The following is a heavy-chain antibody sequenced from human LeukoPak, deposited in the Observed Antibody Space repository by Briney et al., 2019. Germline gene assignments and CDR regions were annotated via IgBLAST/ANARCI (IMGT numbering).Heavy chain of an antibody. CDR2: ISGSGGST. Sequence: GGSLRLSCAASGFTFSSYEMNWVRQAPGKGLEWVSAISGSGGSTYYADSVKGRFTISRDNAKNSLYLQMNSLGAEDTAVYYCARDHYFVSGSYDYWGQGTLVTVSS. V-gene: IGHV3-48*03. D-gene: IGHD3-10*01. CDR3: ARDHYFVSGSYDY. CDR1: GFTFSSYE. J-gene: IGHJ4*02.